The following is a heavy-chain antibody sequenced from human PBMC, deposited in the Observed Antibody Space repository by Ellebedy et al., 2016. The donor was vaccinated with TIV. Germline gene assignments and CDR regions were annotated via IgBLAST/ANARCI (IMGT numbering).Heavy chain of an antibody. CDR2: IYPGDYDT. Sequence: GESLKISCKASGYSFNSYWIGWVRQMPGKGLEWMGVIYPGDYDTSYSPSFQRQVTISVDKSIDTAYLQWSSLGASDSALYYCARQEKQYSWDIDYWGPGTLVTVSP. CDR3: ARQEKQYSWDIDY. CDR1: GYSFNSYW. D-gene: IGHD4-11*01. V-gene: IGHV5-51*01. J-gene: IGHJ4*02.